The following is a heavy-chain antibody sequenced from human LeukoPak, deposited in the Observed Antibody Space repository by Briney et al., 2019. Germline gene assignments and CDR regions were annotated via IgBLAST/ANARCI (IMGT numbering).Heavy chain of an antibody. CDR2: IIPIFGTA. D-gene: IGHD2-15*01. J-gene: IGHJ4*02. CDR3: ARDLQEGWRSWKGVY. Sequence: SVKVSCKASGGTFSSYAISWVRQAPGQGLEWMGGIIPIFGTANYAQKFQGRVTITADESTSTAYMELSSLRSEDTAVYYCARDLQEGWRSWKGVYWGQGTLVTVSS. CDR1: GGTFSSYA. V-gene: IGHV1-69*13.